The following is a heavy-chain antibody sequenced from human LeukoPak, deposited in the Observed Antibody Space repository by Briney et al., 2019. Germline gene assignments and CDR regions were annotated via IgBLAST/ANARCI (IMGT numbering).Heavy chain of an antibody. D-gene: IGHD6-19*01. CDR2: ISYDGSNK. CDR3: AKDLAVAGGFDY. Sequence: PGRSLRLSCAASGFTFRSYGMHWVRQAPGKGLEWVAVISYDGSNKYYADSVKGRFTISRDNSKNTLYLQMNSLRAEDTAVYYCAKDLAVAGGFDYWGQGTLVTVSS. J-gene: IGHJ4*02. CDR1: GFTFRSYG. V-gene: IGHV3-30*18.